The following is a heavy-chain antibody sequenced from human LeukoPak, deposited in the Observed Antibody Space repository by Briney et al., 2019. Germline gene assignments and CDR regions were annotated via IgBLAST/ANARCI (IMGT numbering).Heavy chain of an antibody. D-gene: IGHD1-20*01. CDR3: ARQSHPNWSSANWFDP. Sequence: PGGSLRLSCAASGFTFTTYWMSWVRQAPGKGLEWVANIKQDGTEKYYVDSVKGRFTISRDNAKNSLYLQMNSMRAEDTAVFYCARQSHPNWSSANWFDPWGQGTLVTVSS. CDR2: IKQDGTEK. CDR1: GFTFTTYW. V-gene: IGHV3-7*01. J-gene: IGHJ5*02.